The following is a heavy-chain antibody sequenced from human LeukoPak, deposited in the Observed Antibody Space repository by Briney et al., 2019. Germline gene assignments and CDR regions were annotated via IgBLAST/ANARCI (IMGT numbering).Heavy chain of an antibody. Sequence: SGPTLVKPTQTLTLTCTFSGFSLSTSGVGVGWIRQPPGKALEWLALIYWDDDKRYSPSLKSRLTITKDTSKNQVVLTMTNMDPVDTATYYRAHIRGLVDYDILTGYYPHIFDYWGQGTLVTVSS. CDR3: AHIRGLVDYDILTGYYPHIFDY. J-gene: IGHJ4*02. V-gene: IGHV2-5*02. CDR2: IYWDDDK. CDR1: GFSLSTSGVG. D-gene: IGHD3-9*01.